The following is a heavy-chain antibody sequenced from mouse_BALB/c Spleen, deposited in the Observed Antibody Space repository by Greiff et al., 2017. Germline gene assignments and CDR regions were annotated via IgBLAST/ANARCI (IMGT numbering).Heavy chain of an antibody. CDR1: GYSITSDYA. J-gene: IGHJ3*01. Sequence: EVQGVESGPGLVKPSQSLSLTCTVTGYSITSDYAWNWIRQFPGNKLEWMGYISYSGSTSYNPSLKSRISITRDTSKNQFFLQLNSVTTEDTATCYCARDDEEAWFAYWGQGTLVTVSA. CDR2: ISYSGST. V-gene: IGHV3-2*02. CDR3: ARDDEEAWFAY. D-gene: IGHD2-12*01.